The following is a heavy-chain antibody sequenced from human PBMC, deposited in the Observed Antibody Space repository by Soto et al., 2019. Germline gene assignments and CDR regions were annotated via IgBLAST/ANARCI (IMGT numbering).Heavy chain of an antibody. CDR2: IIHIFGTA. J-gene: IGHJ6*02. D-gene: IGHD6-13*01. V-gene: IGHV1-69*12. CDR3: ARVTYSSSWYYYYYGMDV. CDR1: GGTFSSYA. Sequence: QVQLVQSGAEVKKPGSSVKVSCKASGGTFSSYAISWVRQAPGQGLEWLGGIIHIFGTANYAQKFQGRVTITADEFTSTAYMGLSSLRSEDTAVYYCARVTYSSSWYYYYYGMDVWGQGTTVTVSS.